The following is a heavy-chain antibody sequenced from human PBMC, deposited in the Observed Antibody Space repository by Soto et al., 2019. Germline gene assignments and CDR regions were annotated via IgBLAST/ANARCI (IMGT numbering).Heavy chain of an antibody. CDR1: GYTFTNYY. CDR2: INPSAGGT. Sequence: ASVKVSCKASGYTFTNYYMHWVRQAPGQGLEWMGIINPSAGGTSYAPKFQARVTMTRDTSTSTVHMELSSLRPDDTAVYYCARDSTLAYWGQGTMVTVYS. V-gene: IGHV1-46*01. J-gene: IGHJ4*02. CDR3: ARDSTLAY.